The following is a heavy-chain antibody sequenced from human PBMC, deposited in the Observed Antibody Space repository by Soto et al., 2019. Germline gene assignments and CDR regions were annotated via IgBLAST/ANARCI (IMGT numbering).Heavy chain of an antibody. J-gene: IGHJ4*02. CDR2: ISSSGGKI. CDR1: GFTFNNYA. V-gene: IGHV3-23*01. Sequence: GGSLRLSCAASGFTFNNYAMSWVRQAPGEGLEWVSGISSSGGKIYYADSVKGRFTISRDSSKSTLYLQMNSLRAEDTAIYYCAKGSADSRPYYFDYWGQGTLVTVSS. CDR3: AKGSADSRPYYFDY. D-gene: IGHD3-22*01.